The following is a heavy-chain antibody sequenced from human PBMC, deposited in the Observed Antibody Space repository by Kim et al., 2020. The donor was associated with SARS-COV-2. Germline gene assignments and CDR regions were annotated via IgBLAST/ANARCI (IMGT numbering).Heavy chain of an antibody. CDR1: GFTFSGSA. CDR3: TRRGIAAAASDY. J-gene: IGHJ4*02. V-gene: IGHV3-73*01. D-gene: IGHD6-13*01. Sequence: GGSLRLSCAASGFTFSGSAMHWVRQASGKGLEWVGRIRSKANSYATAYAASVKGRITISRDDSKNTAYLQMNSLKTEDTAVYYCTRRGIAAAASDYWGQGTLVTVSS. CDR2: IRSKANSYAT.